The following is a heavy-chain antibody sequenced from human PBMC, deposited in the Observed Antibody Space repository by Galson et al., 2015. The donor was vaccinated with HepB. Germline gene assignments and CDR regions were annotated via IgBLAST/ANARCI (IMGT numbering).Heavy chain of an antibody. CDR3: ASTSLRFYDYYYMDV. D-gene: IGHD5/OR15-5a*01. CDR2: FYYSEYT. J-gene: IGHJ6*03. CDR1: GDSISSYF. Sequence: QVQLQESGPGLVKPSETLSLTCTVSGDSISSYFYTWIRQPPGKGLEWIGFFYYSEYTNYNPSLKSRVTISLDTSKNQLSLRLSSVTAADTAVYYCASTSLRFYDYYYMDVWGKGTTVTVSS. V-gene: IGHV4-59*01.